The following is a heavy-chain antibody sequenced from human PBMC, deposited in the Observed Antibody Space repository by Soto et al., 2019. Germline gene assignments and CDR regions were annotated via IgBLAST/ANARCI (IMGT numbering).Heavy chain of an antibody. CDR2: IYYSGST. CDR3: ARSYSGYDSLSLYYYYGMDV. CDR1: GGSISSYY. V-gene: IGHV4-59*08. Sequence: SETLSLTCTVSGGSISSYYWSWIRQPPGKGLEWIGYIYYSGSTNYNPSLKSRVTISVDTSKNQFSLKLSSVTAADTAVYYCARSYSGYDSLSLYYYYGMDVWGQGTTVTVS. J-gene: IGHJ6*02. D-gene: IGHD5-12*01.